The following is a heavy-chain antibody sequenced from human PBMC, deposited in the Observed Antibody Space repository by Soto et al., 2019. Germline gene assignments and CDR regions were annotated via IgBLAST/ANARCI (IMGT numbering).Heavy chain of an antibody. J-gene: IGHJ3*01. V-gene: IGHV3-74*01. Sequence: EVQLVESGGGLVQPGESLRLSCAASGFTFDYYWMHWVRQAPGKGLVWVSRVHSGGTTTTYADSVKGRFTISRDNARNTVSLQMSSLRAEDTAIYYCARGDGGGFDLWGHGTMVTVSS. CDR3: ARGDGGGFDL. CDR2: VHSGGTTT. CDR1: GFTFDYYW. D-gene: IGHD3-10*01.